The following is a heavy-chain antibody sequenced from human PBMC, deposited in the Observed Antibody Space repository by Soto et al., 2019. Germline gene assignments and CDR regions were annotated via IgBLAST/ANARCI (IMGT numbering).Heavy chain of an antibody. D-gene: IGHD2-8*02. CDR3: AKSTGGTANGLYV. CDR2: ISWKSGSI. J-gene: IGHJ6*02. CDR1: GFTFGDYA. Sequence: EVQLVESGGDLVQPGRSLRLSCAASGFTFGDYAMHWVRQAPGKGLEWVSGISWKSGSIGYADSVKGRFTISRDTAKNSLYLQMNSLRAEATAMYYCAKSTGGTANGLYVWGQGTTVTVSS. V-gene: IGHV3-9*01.